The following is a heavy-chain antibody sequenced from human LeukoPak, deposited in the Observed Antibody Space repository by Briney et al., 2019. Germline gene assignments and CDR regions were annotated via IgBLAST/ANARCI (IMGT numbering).Heavy chain of an antibody. V-gene: IGHV3-30-3*01. D-gene: IGHD4-17*01. Sequence: GGSLRLSCAASGVIFNNYAIHWVRQAPGKGLEWVAAISYDGSNKYYADSVQGRPTISRDNSKNTLYLQMNRLRAEDTAVYYCARAGRAYGDYHYFDYWGQGTLVTVSS. J-gene: IGHJ4*02. CDR2: ISYDGSNK. CDR1: GVIFNNYA. CDR3: ARAGRAYGDYHYFDY.